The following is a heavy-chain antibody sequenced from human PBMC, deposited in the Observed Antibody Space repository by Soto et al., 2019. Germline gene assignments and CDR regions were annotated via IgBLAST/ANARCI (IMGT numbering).Heavy chain of an antibody. D-gene: IGHD1-26*01. CDR2: IVVGSGNT. CDR3: AAAYSGSYYRDY. J-gene: IGHJ4*02. Sequence: ASVKVSCKASGFTFTSSAVQWVRQARGQRLEWIGWIVVGSGNTNYAQKFQERVTITRDMSTSTAHMELSSLRSEDTAVYYCAAAYSGSYYRDYWGQGTLVTVSS. CDR1: GFTFTSSA. V-gene: IGHV1-58*01.